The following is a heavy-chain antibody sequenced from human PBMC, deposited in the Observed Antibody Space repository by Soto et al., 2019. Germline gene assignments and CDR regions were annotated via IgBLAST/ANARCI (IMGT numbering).Heavy chain of an antibody. Sequence: ASVKVSCKASGYTFTSYVISWVRQAPGQGPEWMGWISASNGNRKYAQKVQDRVTMTTDTSTSTAYMEVRSLRSDDTAVYYCAKDQIIWKNDYAYCGMDVWGQGTTVTVSS. V-gene: IGHV1-18*01. D-gene: IGHD1-1*01. CDR2: ISASNGNR. CDR1: GYTFTSYV. CDR3: AKDQIIWKNDYAYCGMDV. J-gene: IGHJ6*02.